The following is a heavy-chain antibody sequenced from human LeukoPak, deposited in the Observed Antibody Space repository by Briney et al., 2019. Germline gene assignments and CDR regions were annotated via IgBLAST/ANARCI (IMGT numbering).Heavy chain of an antibody. CDR1: GGSFSGYY. Sequence: SETLSLTCAVYGGSFSGYYWSWIRQPPGKGLEWIGEINHSGSTNYNPSLKSRVTISVDTSKNRFSLKLSSVTAADTAVYYCARDRGIAAADWFDPWGQGTLVTVSS. J-gene: IGHJ5*02. D-gene: IGHD6-13*01. CDR3: ARDRGIAAADWFDP. CDR2: INHSGST. V-gene: IGHV4-34*01.